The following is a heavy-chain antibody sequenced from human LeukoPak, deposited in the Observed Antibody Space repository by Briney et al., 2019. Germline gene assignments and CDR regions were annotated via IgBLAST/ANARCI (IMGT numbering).Heavy chain of an antibody. CDR2: MNPNSGNT. V-gene: IGHV1-8*01. CDR3: ARGIAAAGIAWFDP. Sequence: ASVKVSCKASGYTFTSYDINWVRQATGQGLEWMGWMNPNSGNTGYAQKFQGRVTMTRNTSISTAYMELSSLRSEDTAVYYCARGIAAAGIAWFDPWGQGTLVTVYS. D-gene: IGHD6-13*01. CDR1: GYTFTSYD. J-gene: IGHJ5*02.